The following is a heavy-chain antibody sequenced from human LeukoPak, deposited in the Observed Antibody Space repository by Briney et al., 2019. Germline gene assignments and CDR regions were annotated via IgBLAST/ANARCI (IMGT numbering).Heavy chain of an antibody. CDR2: IIPIFGTA. D-gene: IGHD3-22*01. V-gene: IGHV1-69*05. J-gene: IGHJ6*03. CDR1: GGTFSSYA. Sequence: GASVKVSCKASGGTFSSYAISWVRQAPGQGLEWMGGIIPIFGTANYAQKFQGRVTITTDESTSTAYMELGSLRSEDTAVYYCARGPRGYYDSSGYYPHYYYYYMDVWRKGTTVTVSS. CDR3: ARGPRGYYDSSGYYPHYYYYYMDV.